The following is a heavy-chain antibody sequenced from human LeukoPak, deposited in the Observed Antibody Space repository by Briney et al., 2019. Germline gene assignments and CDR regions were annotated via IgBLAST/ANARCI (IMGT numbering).Heavy chain of an antibody. J-gene: IGHJ4*02. V-gene: IGHV4-39*07. Sequence: PSETLSLSCTVSGGSISSSDTYWGWIRQPPGKGLEWIGSISYMGGPYHNPSLRSRVTMSVDTSKNQFSLNLSSVTAADTAVYYCARPSHCSSASCYTSYFDSWGQGTLVTVSS. CDR1: GGSISSSDTY. CDR2: ISYMGGP. CDR3: ARPSHCSSASCYTSYFDS. D-gene: IGHD2-2*02.